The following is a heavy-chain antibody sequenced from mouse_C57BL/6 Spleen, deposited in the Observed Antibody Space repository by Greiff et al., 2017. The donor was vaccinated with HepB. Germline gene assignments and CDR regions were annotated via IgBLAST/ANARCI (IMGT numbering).Heavy chain of an antibody. CDR2: ISSGGSYT. CDR3: ARPNYYGRRDAMDY. CDR1: GFTFSSYG. D-gene: IGHD1-1*01. J-gene: IGHJ4*01. V-gene: IGHV5-6*01. Sequence: EVQVVESGGDLVKPGGSLKLSCAASGFTFSSYGMSWVRQTPDKRLEWVATISSGGSYTYYPDSVKGRFTISRDNAKNTLYLQMSSLKSEDTAMYYCARPNYYGRRDAMDYWGQGTSVTVSS.